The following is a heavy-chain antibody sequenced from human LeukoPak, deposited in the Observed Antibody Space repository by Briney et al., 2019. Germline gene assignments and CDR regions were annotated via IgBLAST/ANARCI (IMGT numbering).Heavy chain of an antibody. D-gene: IGHD2-21*01. CDR3: ASSDSVFQALDP. V-gene: IGHV1-18*01. CDR1: GYTFTSYG. CDR2: ISAYNGNT. Sequence: ASVKVSCKASGYTFTSYGISWVRQAPGQGLEWMGWISAYNGNTNYAQKLQGRVTMTTDKSTGTAYMELRSLRSDATAVYYCASSDSVFQALDPWGRGTLVTVSS. J-gene: IGHJ5*02.